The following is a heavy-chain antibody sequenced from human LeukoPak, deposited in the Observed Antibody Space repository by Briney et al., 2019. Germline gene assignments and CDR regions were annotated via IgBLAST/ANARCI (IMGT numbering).Heavy chain of an antibody. CDR2: ISDTGGNT. CDR3: VRGTTIDS. D-gene: IGHD3-16*01. V-gene: IGHV3-23*01. Sequence: GGSLRLSCAASGFTFSSYGMHWVRQAPGKGLEWVSTISDTGGNTYYADSVQGRFTISRDNSRNTLYLQMNSLRAEDTAFYYCVRGTTIDSWGQGTLVTVSS. J-gene: IGHJ4*02. CDR1: GFTFSSYG.